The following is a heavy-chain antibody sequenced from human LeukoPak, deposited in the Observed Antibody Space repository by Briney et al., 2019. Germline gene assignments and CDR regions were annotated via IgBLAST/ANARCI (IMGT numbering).Heavy chain of an antibody. Sequence: PGGSLRLSCAASEFTFITYNMHWVRQAPGKGLEWVSSIGGGSNYIYYADSLKGRFTISRDNAKNSLYLQMNSLRADDTAVYYCARGMAATYDAFDVWGQGTMVTVSS. CDR2: IGGGSNYI. CDR3: ARGMAATYDAFDV. CDR1: EFTFITYN. J-gene: IGHJ3*01. D-gene: IGHD5-24*01. V-gene: IGHV3-21*01.